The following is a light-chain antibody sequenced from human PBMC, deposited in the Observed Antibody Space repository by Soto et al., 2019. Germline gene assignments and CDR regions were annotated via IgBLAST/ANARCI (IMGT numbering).Light chain of an antibody. CDR3: QQYYSYYT. Sequence: DIQMTQSPSTLSASVGDRVTITCWASQSIFSYLAWYQKKPGIAPRVLIYKASNLESGVPSRFSGSGSGTEFTLTISSLQPDDFATYYCQQYYSYYTFGQGTKLEIK. CDR1: QSIFSY. J-gene: IGKJ2*01. CDR2: KAS. V-gene: IGKV1-5*03.